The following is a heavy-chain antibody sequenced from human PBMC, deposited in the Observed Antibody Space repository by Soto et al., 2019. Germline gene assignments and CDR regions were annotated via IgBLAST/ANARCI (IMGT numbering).Heavy chain of an antibody. Sequence: ASVKVSCKASGYTFTSYGISWVRQAPGQGLEWMGWISAYNGNTNYAQKLQGRVTMTTDTSTSTAYMELRSLRSDDTAVNYCARDITIFGVVITRGGSDAFDIWGQWTMVTVSS. CDR3: ARDITIFGVVITRGGSDAFDI. D-gene: IGHD3-3*01. V-gene: IGHV1-18*01. CDR2: ISAYNGNT. CDR1: GYTFTSYG. J-gene: IGHJ3*02.